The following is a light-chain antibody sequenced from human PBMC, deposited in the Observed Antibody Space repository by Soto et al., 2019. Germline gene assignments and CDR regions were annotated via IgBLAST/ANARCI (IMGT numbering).Light chain of an antibody. CDR3: MQGSHWPYT. CDR2: KVS. J-gene: IGKJ2*01. Sequence: DVVLTQSPLSLPVTLGQPASISCRSSQSLVHSDGIFYLNWFQQRPGQSPRQLIYKVSNRDHGVPARCSVSGSSTDFTLEISRVEAEDVGVYYCMQGSHWPYTFGQGTKLEIK. CDR1: QSLVHSDGIFY. V-gene: IGKV2-30*02.